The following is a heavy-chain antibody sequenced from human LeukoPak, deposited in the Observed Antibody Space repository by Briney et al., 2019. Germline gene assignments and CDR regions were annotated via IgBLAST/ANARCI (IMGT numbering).Heavy chain of an antibody. D-gene: IGHD3-10*01. J-gene: IGHJ4*02. CDR1: GYTFTGYY. CDR3: ARGGPMVRGVIPSPFDY. V-gene: IGHV1-2*02. CDR2: INPNSGGT. Sequence: ASVKVSCKASGYTFTGYYMHWVRQAPGQGLEWMGWINPNSGGTNYAQKFQGRVTMTRDTSISTAYMELSRLRSDDTAVYYCARGGPMVRGVIPSPFDYWGQGTLVTVSS.